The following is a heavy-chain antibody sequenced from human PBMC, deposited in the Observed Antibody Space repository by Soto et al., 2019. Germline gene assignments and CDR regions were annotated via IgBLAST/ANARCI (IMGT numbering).Heavy chain of an antibody. CDR3: ARTSLIFGVAYFDY. Sequence: SGPTLVNHTQTLTLTCPFSGFSLSTSGMCVSWIRQPPGKALEWLARIDWDDDKYYSTSLKTRLTISKDTSKNQVVLTMTNMDPVDTATYYCARTSLIFGVAYFDYWGQGTLVTVSS. V-gene: IGHV2-70*11. CDR1: GFSLSTSGMC. D-gene: IGHD3-3*01. J-gene: IGHJ4*02. CDR2: IDWDDDK.